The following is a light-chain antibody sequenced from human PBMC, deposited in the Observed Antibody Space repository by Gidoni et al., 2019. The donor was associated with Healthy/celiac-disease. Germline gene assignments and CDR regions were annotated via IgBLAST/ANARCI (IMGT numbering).Light chain of an antibody. CDR2: GAS. CDR1: QLVGSN. J-gene: IGKJ2*01. CDR3: QQYNNWPPMYT. V-gene: IGKV3-15*01. Sequence: EIVLTQSPATLSVSPGERATLSCRASQLVGSNFAWYQQKPGQAPRLLIYGASTRATGNPARFSGSGSGTEFTRTISSLRSEDFAVYYCQQYNNWPPMYTFGQGTKLEIK.